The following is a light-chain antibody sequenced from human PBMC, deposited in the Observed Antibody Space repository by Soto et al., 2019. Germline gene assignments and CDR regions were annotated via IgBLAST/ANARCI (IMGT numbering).Light chain of an antibody. CDR3: QQSYSTPRT. V-gene: IGKV1-39*01. J-gene: IGKJ1*01. CDR1: QSISSY. Sequence: DMQMTQSPSSLSASVGDRVTLTCRASQSISSYLNCYQQTPGKAPKLLIYAASSLQSGVPSRFSGSGSGTDFTLTISSLQPEDFATYYCQQSYSTPRTFGQGTKVDI. CDR2: AAS.